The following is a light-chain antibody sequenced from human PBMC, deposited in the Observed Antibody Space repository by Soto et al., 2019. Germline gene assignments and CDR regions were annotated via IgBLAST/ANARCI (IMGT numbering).Light chain of an antibody. V-gene: IGKV1-5*01. CDR3: QQYNDNPRT. CDR1: QTISSW. CDR2: DAS. J-gene: IGKJ5*01. Sequence: DIQMTQSPSTLSGSVGDRVTITCRASQTISSWLAWYQQKPGKAPKLLIYDASSLKSGVPSRFSGSGSGTDFTLTISSLQPEDFATYYCQQYNDNPRTFGQGTRLEIK.